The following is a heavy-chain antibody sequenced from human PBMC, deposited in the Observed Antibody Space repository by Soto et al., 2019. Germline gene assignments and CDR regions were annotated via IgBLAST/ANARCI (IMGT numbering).Heavy chain of an antibody. CDR2: ISSSSSYI. CDR1: GFTFSSYS. J-gene: IGHJ2*01. CDR3: ARDFVLGATQYWYFDL. V-gene: IGHV3-21*01. Sequence: GGSLRLSCAASGFTFSSYSMNWVRQAPGKGLEWVSSISSSSSYIYYADSVKGRFTISRDNAKNSLYLQMNSLRAEDTAVYYCARDFVLGATQYWYFDLWGRGTLVTVSS. D-gene: IGHD1-26*01.